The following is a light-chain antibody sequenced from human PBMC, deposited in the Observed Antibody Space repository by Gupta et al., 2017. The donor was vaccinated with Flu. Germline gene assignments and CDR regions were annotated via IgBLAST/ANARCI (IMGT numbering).Light chain of an antibody. J-gene: IGLJ3*02. CDR3: QSADITGASRV. CDR1: ALSKQY. V-gene: IGLV3-25*02. CDR2: KDT. Sequence: YQLTQAPAMSVSPGQTATITCSGSALSKQYVYWYRQRPGQAPVLLIDKDTERASGIPDRISGSSSGARVTLTIRGVQTEDEADYYCQSADITGASRVFGGGT.